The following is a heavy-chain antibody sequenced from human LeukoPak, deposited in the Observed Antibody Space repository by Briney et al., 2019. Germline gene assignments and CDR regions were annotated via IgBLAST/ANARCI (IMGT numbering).Heavy chain of an antibody. J-gene: IGHJ4*02. Sequence: SETLSLTCTVSGGSVSSGSYYWSWIRQPPGKGLEWTGYIYYSGSTNYNPSLKSRVTISVDTSKNQFSLKLSSVTAADTAVYYCARVKATILGLLDYFDYWGQGTLVTVSS. CDR3: ARVKATILGLLDYFDY. D-gene: IGHD5-24*01. CDR1: GGSVSSGSYY. V-gene: IGHV4-61*01. CDR2: IYYSGST.